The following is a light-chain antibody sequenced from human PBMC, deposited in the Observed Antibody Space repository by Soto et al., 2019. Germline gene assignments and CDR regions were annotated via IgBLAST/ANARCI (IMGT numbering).Light chain of an antibody. Sequence: DIQMTQSPSTLSASEGDRVTISCRASQSVSIWLAWYQQKPGRAPKLLIYMSSILESGVPSRFSGSASGTEFTLTISSLQPDDFATFFCQKFNTSPWTCGQGTKVEIK. J-gene: IGKJ1*01. CDR2: MSS. CDR1: QSVSIW. V-gene: IGKV1-5*03. CDR3: QKFNTSPWT.